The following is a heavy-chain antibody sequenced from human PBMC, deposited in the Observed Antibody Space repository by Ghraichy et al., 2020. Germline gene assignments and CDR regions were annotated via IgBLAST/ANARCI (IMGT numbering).Heavy chain of an antibody. D-gene: IGHD3-16*01. CDR1: GFSFSSYW. CDR2: INQDGSEK. V-gene: IGHV3-7*01. CDR3: ARGSFDSVCGSQPAGC. Sequence: GGSLRLSCAASGFSFSSYWMNWVRQAPGKGLEWVANINQDGSEKYYVDSVKGRFTISRDNAKNSLYLQMNSLRDEDTAVYYCARGSFDSVCGSQPAGCWGQGTPVTVSS. J-gene: IGHJ4*02.